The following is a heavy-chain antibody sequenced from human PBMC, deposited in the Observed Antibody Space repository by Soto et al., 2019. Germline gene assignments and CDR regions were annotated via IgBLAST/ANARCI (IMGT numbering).Heavy chain of an antibody. J-gene: IGHJ5*02. V-gene: IGHV4-59*01. D-gene: IGHD3-10*01. Sequence: SETLSLTCTVSGGSISSYYWSWIRQPPGKGLEWIGYIYYSGSTNYNPSLKSRVTISVDTSKNQFSLKLSSVTAADTAVYYCARDARPFYGSGSYLNWFDPWGQGTLVTVSS. CDR1: GGSISSYY. CDR3: ARDARPFYGSGSYLNWFDP. CDR2: IYYSGST.